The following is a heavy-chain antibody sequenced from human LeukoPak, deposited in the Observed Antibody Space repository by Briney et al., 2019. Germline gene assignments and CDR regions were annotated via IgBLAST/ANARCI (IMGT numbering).Heavy chain of an antibody. J-gene: IGHJ6*03. CDR2: IYYSGST. CDR3: ASEPYSNYDYYYYMDV. D-gene: IGHD4-11*01. CDR1: GGSLSSSRYF. Sequence: SETLSLTCTVSGGSLSSSRYFWGWIRQPPGKGLEWIVSIYYSGSTYYNPSLKSRVTISVDTSKNQFSLKLSSVTAADTAVYYCASEPYSNYDYYYYMDVWGKGTTVTVSS. V-gene: IGHV4-39*01.